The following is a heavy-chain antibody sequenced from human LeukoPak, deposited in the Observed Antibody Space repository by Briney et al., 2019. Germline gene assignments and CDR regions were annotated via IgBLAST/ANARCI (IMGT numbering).Heavy chain of an antibody. CDR2: ISYNSDTI. J-gene: IGHJ2*01. D-gene: IGHD2-21*02. CDR1: GFTFDDHA. CDR3: AKDYCGGDCYSGWYFDL. Sequence: GGSLRLSCAASGFTFDDHAMHWVRQAPGKGLEWVSGISYNSDTIAYADSVKGRFTISRDNAKNFLYLQMNSLRAEDTALYYCAKDYCGGDCYSGWYFDLWGRGTLVTVSS. V-gene: IGHV3-9*01.